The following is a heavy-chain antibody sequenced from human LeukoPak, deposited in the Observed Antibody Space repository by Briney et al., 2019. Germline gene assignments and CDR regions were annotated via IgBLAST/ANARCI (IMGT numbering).Heavy chain of an antibody. CDR2: ITWNSDTI. Sequence: GGSLRLSCAASGFTFDDYVMHWVRQAPGKGLEWVSGITWNSDTIAYADSVKGRFTISRDNSKNTLYLQMNSLRTEDTAVYYCARDDCSGDTCYSYWGQGTLVTVSS. V-gene: IGHV3-9*01. CDR3: ARDDCSGDTCYSY. D-gene: IGHD2-15*01. CDR1: GFTFDDYV. J-gene: IGHJ4*02.